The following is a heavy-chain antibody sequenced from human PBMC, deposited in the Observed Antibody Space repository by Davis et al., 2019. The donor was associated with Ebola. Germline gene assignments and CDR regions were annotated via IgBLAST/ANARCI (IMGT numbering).Heavy chain of an antibody. CDR3: ARDLIKCSSSYAFDI. J-gene: IGHJ3*02. CDR1: GFTFSSFG. CDR2: ISYDGSNK. D-gene: IGHD6-6*01. V-gene: IGHV3-30*19. Sequence: PGGSLRLSCAASGFTFSSFGIHWVRQAPGKGLEWVAVISYDGSNKYYADSVKGRFTISRDNSKNTLYLQMNSLRAEDTAVYYCARDLIKCSSSYAFDIWGQGTMVTVSS.